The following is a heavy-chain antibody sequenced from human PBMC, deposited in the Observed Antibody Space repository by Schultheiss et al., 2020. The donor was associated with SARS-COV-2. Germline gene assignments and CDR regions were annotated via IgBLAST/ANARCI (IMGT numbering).Heavy chain of an antibody. D-gene: IGHD4-17*01. CDR1: GGSISSRTYY. V-gene: IGHV4-61*05. J-gene: IGHJ4*02. CDR2: VHYSGNT. CDR3: ARDLTVTTWSAFAY. Sequence: SQTLSLTCNVSGGSISSRTYYWAWIRQPPGKGLEWIGYVHYSGNTNYNPSLKSRVTISVDTSKNQFSLKLSSVTAADTAVYYCARDLTVTTWSAFAYWGQGTLVTVSS.